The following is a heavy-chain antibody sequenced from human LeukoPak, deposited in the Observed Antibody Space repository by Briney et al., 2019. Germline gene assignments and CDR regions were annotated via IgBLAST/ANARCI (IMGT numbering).Heavy chain of an antibody. D-gene: IGHD2-21*02. Sequence: GGSLRLSCAASGFTFSSYWMHWVRQAPGKGLEWVSYITSSGGNTYYADSVKGRFTVSRDNAKNSLFLQMNSLRAEDTAIYYCAGERNCGGDCYQGSWFDPWGQGTLVTVSS. V-gene: IGHV3-48*04. CDR2: ITSSGGNT. CDR1: GFTFSSYW. J-gene: IGHJ5*02. CDR3: AGERNCGGDCYQGSWFDP.